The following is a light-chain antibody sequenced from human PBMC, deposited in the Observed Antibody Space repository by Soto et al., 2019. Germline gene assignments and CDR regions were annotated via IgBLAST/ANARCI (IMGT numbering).Light chain of an antibody. Sequence: IQLTQSPSSLSASVGDRVTITCRASQSISKWLAWHQQKPGKAPKLLMYDVSSLESGVPSRFSGSGSGTEFTLTISSLQSDDFATYYCQQYHSYRTFGQGTKVDIK. CDR1: QSISKW. V-gene: IGKV1-5*01. J-gene: IGKJ1*01. CDR3: QQYHSYRT. CDR2: DVS.